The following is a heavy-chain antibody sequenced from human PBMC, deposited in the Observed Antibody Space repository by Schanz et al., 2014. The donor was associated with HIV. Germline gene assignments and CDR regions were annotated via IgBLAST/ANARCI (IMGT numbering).Heavy chain of an antibody. D-gene: IGHD1-1*01. CDR1: GYTFTSYG. J-gene: IGHJ4*02. CDR3: ASSRPMGLEIDF. CDR2: ISAYNGNT. Sequence: QVQLVQSGAEVKKPGASVKVSCKASGYTFTSYGINWVRQAPGQGLEWMGWISAYNGNTNYAQKLQGRVTMTRDTSISTAYMELSRLRSDDTAMYYCASSRPMGLEIDFWGQGTLVTVSS. V-gene: IGHV1-18*01.